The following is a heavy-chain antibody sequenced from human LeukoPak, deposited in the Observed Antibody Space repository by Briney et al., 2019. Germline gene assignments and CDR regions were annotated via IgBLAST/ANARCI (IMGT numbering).Heavy chain of an antibody. D-gene: IGHD3-3*01. CDR1: GGSISSSSYY. V-gene: IGHV4-39*07. Sequence: SETLSLTCTVSGGSISSSSYYWGWIRQPPGKGLEWIGSIYYSGSTYYNPSLKSRVTISVDTSKNQFSLKLSSVTAADTAVYYCARLRAFWSDNAPFDPWGQGTLVTVSS. CDR2: IYYSGST. J-gene: IGHJ5*02. CDR3: ARLRAFWSDNAPFDP.